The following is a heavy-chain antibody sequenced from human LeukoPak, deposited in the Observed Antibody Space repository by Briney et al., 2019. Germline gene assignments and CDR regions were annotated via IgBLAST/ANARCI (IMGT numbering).Heavy chain of an antibody. D-gene: IGHD1-26*01. Sequence: SETLSLTCSVSGYAISSGYFWGWIRQPPGKGLEWIGTIYHSGSTYYNPSLKSRVTISVDTSKNQFSLKLSSVTAADTAVYYCARVTVGATRAQTHYYSYYYMDVWGKGTTVTVSS. CDR1: GYAISSGYF. CDR3: ARVTVGATRAQTHYYSYYYMDV. V-gene: IGHV4-38-2*02. J-gene: IGHJ6*03. CDR2: IYHSGST.